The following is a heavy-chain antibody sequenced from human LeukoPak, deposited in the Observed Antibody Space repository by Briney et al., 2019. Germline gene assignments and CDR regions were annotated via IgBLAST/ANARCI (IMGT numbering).Heavy chain of an antibody. J-gene: IGHJ5*02. V-gene: IGHV3-64*01. CDR1: GFTFSSYA. CDR2: ISSNGGST. Sequence: GGSLRLSCAASGFTFSSYAMHWVRQAPGKGLEYVSAISSNGGSTYYANSVKGRFTISRDNSKNTLYLQMGSLRAEDMAVYYCASTGGSTSLRTHRITPGVWFDPWGQGTLVTVSS. CDR3: ASTGGSTSLRTHRITPGVWFDP. D-gene: IGHD2-2*01.